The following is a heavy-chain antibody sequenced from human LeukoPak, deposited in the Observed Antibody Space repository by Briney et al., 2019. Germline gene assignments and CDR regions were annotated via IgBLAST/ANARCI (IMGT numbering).Heavy chain of an antibody. CDR1: GFTFSSFS. CDR3: ASLMTAVTIPDY. V-gene: IGHV3-21*01. J-gene: IGHJ4*01. CDR2: ITSSGTDI. D-gene: IGHD4-17*01. Sequence: GGSLILSCIASGFTFSSFSMNWVRRAPGKGLEWVSSITSSGTDIYYADSVKGRFTISRDNAKNSLYLQMNSLRAEDTAVYYCASLMTAVTIPDYWGQGTLVTVSS.